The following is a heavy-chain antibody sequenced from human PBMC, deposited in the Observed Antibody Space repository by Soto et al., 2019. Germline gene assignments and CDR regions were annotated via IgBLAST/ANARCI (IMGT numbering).Heavy chain of an antibody. D-gene: IGHD3-22*01. CDR2: ISPIFGTA. J-gene: IGHJ6*02. CDR3: ASAYYYDDRYGMEV. CDR1: GDTFSSYA. Sequence: QVQLVQSGAEVKKPGSSVKVSCKASGDTFSSYAISWVRQAPGQGLEWMGGISPIFGTANYAQKFQGRVTITADESTSTAYMELIRLRSEYTAGYYFASAYYYDDRYGMEVWGQGTTVTVSS. V-gene: IGHV1-69*01.